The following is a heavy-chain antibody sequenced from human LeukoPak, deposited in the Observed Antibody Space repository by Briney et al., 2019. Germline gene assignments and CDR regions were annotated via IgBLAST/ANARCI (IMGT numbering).Heavy chain of an antibody. CDR1: GFPFNNHG. J-gene: IGHJ4*02. CDR2: IIGGAGST. Sequence: GGSLRLSCAASGFPFNNHGMSWVRQAPGKGLEWVSGIIGGAGSTYYADSVKGRFTISGDNSKNTLFLQMDSLRAEDTAVYYCAHGAMYQLDYWGQGTLVIVSS. CDR3: AHGAMYQLDY. V-gene: IGHV3-23*01. D-gene: IGHD2-2*01.